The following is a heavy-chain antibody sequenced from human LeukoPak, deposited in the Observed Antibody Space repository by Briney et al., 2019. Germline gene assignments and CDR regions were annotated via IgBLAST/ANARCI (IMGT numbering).Heavy chain of an antibody. CDR1: GFTVSSNY. Sequence: TGGSLRLSCAASGFTVSSNYMSWVRQAPGKGLEWVSVIYSGGSTHYADSVKGRFTISRDNSKNTLYLQMNSLRAEDTAVYYCARGGDDIVVATYYYYYGMDVWGQGTTVTVSS. CDR3: ARGGDDIVVATYYYYYGMDV. V-gene: IGHV3-53*01. J-gene: IGHJ6*02. CDR2: IYSGGST. D-gene: IGHD2-15*01.